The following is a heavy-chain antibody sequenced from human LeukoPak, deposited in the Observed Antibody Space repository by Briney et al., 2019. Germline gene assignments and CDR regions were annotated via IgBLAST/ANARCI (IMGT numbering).Heavy chain of an antibody. CDR2: IYPRDSDT. CDR1: GYTFTKNW. V-gene: IGHV5-51*01. Sequence: GESLKISCQGSGYTFTKNWIGWVRQMPGGGLEWMGIIYPRDSDTRYSPSFQGQITVSAAGSISTVYLQWGSLKASDTAMYYCARVSSGAFDIWGQGTMVTVSS. CDR3: ARVSSGAFDI. D-gene: IGHD6-25*01. J-gene: IGHJ3*02.